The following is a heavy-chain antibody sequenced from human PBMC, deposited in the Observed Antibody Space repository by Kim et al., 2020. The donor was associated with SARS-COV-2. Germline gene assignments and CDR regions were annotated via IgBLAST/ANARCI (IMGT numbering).Heavy chain of an antibody. J-gene: IGHJ6*03. V-gene: IGHV1-3*01. CDR1: GYNFTSYS. D-gene: IGHD6-6*01. CDR3: ARDGQLPPVYYFYYYMDV. Sequence: ASVKVSCKASGYNFTSYSMHWVRQAPGQRLEWMGWINVGKGITKYSQKFQGRVTFTRDTSASIAYMEVSGLRSEDTAVYYCARDGQLPPVYYFYYYMDVWGRGTTVAVSS. CDR2: INVGKGIT.